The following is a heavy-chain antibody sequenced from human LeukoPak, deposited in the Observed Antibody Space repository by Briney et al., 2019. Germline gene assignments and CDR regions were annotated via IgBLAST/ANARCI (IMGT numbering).Heavy chain of an antibody. Sequence: GRSLRLSCAASGFTFSSCAMHWVRQAPGKGLEWVAVISYDGSNKYYADSVKGRFTISRDNSKNTLYLQMNSLRAEDTAVYYCARETYYYGSGSLTYYFDYWGQGTLVTVSS. CDR3: ARETYYYGSGSLTYYFDY. CDR2: ISYDGSNK. V-gene: IGHV3-30*04. CDR1: GFTFSSCA. J-gene: IGHJ4*02. D-gene: IGHD3-10*01.